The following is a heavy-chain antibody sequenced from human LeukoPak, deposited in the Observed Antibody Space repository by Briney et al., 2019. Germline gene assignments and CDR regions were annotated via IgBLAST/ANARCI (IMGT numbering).Heavy chain of an antibody. J-gene: IGHJ3*02. D-gene: IGHD3-22*01. V-gene: IGHV4-59*08. CDR2: IYYSGST. CDR3: ARRDSSGYYYSNAFDI. CDR1: GGSFSSYY. Sequence: SETLSLTCAVYGGSFSSYYWSWIRQPPGKGLEWIGYIYYSGSTNYNPSLKSRVTISVDTSKNQFSLKLSSVTAADTAVYYCARRDSSGYYYSNAFDIWGQGTMVTVSS.